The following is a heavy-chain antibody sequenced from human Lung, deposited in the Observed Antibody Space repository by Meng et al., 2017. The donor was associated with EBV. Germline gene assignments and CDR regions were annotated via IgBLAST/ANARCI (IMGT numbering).Heavy chain of an antibody. CDR1: GFIFDDYG. J-gene: IGHJ4*02. CDR2: ISWNGGIS. V-gene: IGHV3-43D*03. D-gene: IGHD3-10*01. Sequence: EWQVVESGGVLVQPGGSIGSYWSASGFIFDDYGLHWVRQGPGKGLEWVSFISWNGGISHYADSVKGRFTVSRDNNKNCLYLQMNSLRPEDSALYYCAKGFGDHWGQGTLVTVSS. CDR3: AKGFGDH.